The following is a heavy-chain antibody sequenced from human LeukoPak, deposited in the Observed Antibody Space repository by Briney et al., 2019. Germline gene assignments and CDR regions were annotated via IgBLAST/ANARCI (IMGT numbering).Heavy chain of an antibody. CDR1: GFTFRSYS. CDR3: VRSYYGMDV. CDR2: ISTSSSHI. Sequence: GGSLRLSCAASGFTFRSYSMNWVRHAPGMGLEWVSSISTSSSHIYYADSVEGRFTISRDNAKSSLYLQMNSLRAEDTAVYYCVRSYYGMDVWGQGTTVSVSS. V-gene: IGHV3-21*01. J-gene: IGHJ6*02.